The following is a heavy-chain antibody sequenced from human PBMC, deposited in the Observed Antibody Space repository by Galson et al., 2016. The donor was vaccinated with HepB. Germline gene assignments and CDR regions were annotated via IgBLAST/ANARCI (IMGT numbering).Heavy chain of an antibody. D-gene: IGHD3-22*01. J-gene: IGHJ4*02. V-gene: IGHV1-69*13. CDR1: GGTFSSYA. CDR2: IIPISATA. CDR3: ARGSHYYDSSGPFAY. Sequence: SVKVSCKASGGTFSSYAISWVRQAPGQGLEWMGRIIPISATANYARRFHGRVTITADESASTAYMELSSLRSEDSAVYYCARGSHYYDSSGPFAYWGQGTLVTVSS.